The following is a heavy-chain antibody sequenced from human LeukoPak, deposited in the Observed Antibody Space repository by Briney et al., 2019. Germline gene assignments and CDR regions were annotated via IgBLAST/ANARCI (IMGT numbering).Heavy chain of an antibody. D-gene: IGHD6-19*01. CDR3: AKEPIAVPGTFDY. J-gene: IGHJ4*02. V-gene: IGHV3-23*01. CDR2: ISPTSHII. Sequence: GGSLRLSCAASGFTFKTYYMTWVRQAPGRGLEWLSYISPTSHIIYYADSVKGRFTISRDNSKNTLYLQMNSLRAEDTALYYCAKEPIAVPGTFDYWGQGTLVTVSS. CDR1: GFTFKTYY.